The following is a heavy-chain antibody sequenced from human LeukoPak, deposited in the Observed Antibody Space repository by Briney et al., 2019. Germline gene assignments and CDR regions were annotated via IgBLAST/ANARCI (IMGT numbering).Heavy chain of an antibody. CDR1: GFTFSTYG. CDR2: IRADGSEK. J-gene: IGHJ4*02. Sequence: PGGSLRLSCAASGFTFSTYGMHWVRQAPGKGLEWVAFIRADGSEKYYADSVKGQITISRDNSKNTLYLQMNSLRAEDTAVYYCAKDLYRSGFYRTTFDYWGQGTLVTVSS. D-gene: IGHD6-19*01. V-gene: IGHV3-30*02. CDR3: AKDLYRSGFYRTTFDY.